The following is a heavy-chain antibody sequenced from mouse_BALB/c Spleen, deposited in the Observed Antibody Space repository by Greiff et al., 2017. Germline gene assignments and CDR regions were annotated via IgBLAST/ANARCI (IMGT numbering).Heavy chain of an antibody. J-gene: IGHJ4*01. CDR2: ISNGGGST. Sequence: EVKLMESGGGLVQPGGSLKLSCAASGFTFSSYTMSWVRQTPEKRLEWVAYISNGGGSTYYPDTVKGRFTISRDNAKNTLYLQMSSLKSEDTAMYYCARHGILEAMDYWGQGTSVTVSS. V-gene: IGHV5-12-2*01. CDR3: ARHGILEAMDY. D-gene: IGHD1-1*01. CDR1: GFTFSSYT.